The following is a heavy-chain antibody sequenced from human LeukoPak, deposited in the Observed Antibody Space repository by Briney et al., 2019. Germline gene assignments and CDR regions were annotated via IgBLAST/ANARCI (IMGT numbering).Heavy chain of an antibody. J-gene: IGHJ4*02. CDR3: AREVVIVVEPAANTIDY. V-gene: IGHV3-21*01. Sequence: GGSLRLSCAASGVTFRDYTMNWVRQAPGKGLEWVSAISKSGTYIKYADSVKGRFTVSRDNAKNSLFLQMNSLRVEDTAVYYRAREVVIVVEPAANTIDYWGQGIRVTVSS. D-gene: IGHD2-2*01. CDR2: ISKSGTYI. CDR1: GVTFRDYT.